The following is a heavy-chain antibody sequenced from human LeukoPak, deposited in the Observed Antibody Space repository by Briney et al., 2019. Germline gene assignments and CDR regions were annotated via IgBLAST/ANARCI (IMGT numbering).Heavy chain of an antibody. CDR2: ILYDGSNK. Sequence: GRSLRLSCAASKFTFSNYAMHWVRQPPGKGLEWVTVILYDGSNKYYADSVKGRFTISRDNSKNTLYLQMNSLRAEDTAVYYCARAAEDIVVVVAATPEIDYWGQGTLVTVSS. D-gene: IGHD2-15*01. CDR1: KFTFSNYA. CDR3: ARAAEDIVVVVAATPEIDY. J-gene: IGHJ4*02. V-gene: IGHV3-30-3*01.